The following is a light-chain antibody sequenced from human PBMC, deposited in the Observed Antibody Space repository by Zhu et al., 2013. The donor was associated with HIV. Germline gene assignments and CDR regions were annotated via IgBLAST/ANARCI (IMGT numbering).Light chain of an antibody. V-gene: IGKV3-20*01. CDR3: QQFYDSHSIT. CDR2: GAT. J-gene: IGKJ5*01. Sequence: ETVLTQSPGTLSLSPGERATLSCRASQTGYTDYLAWYQQKSGQAPRLLFYGATIRATGIPDRFTVSGSGTDFTLTISRLEPEDFVVYYCQQFYDSHSITFGQGTRLEIK. CDR1: QTGYTDY.